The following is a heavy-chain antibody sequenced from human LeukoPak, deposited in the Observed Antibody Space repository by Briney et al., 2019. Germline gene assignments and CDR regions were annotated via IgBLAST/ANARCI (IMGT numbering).Heavy chain of an antibody. CDR3: TRDHHRRHYDSQARNTFDI. CDR2: ISSSSSTI. J-gene: IGHJ3*02. CDR1: GFIFSSYS. Sequence: GGTLRLSCAASGFIFSSYSMNWVRQAPGKGLEWVSYISSSSSTIYYADSVRGRFTISRDNAKNSLYLQMNSLRAEDTAVYYCTRDHHRRHYDSQARNTFDIWGQGTMVTVSS. V-gene: IGHV3-48*01. D-gene: IGHD3-22*01.